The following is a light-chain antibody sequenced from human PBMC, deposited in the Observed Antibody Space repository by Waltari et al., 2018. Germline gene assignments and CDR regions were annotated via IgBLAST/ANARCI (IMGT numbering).Light chain of an antibody. CDR3: SSYTSSSGTDVV. CDR2: DVS. Sequence: ISCTGTSSDVGGYNYVSWYQQHPGKAPKLMIYDVSNRPSGVSNRFSGSKSGNTASLTISGLQAEDEADYYCSSYTSSSGTDVVFGGGTKLTVL. J-gene: IGLJ2*01. V-gene: IGLV2-14*03. CDR1: SSDVGGYNY.